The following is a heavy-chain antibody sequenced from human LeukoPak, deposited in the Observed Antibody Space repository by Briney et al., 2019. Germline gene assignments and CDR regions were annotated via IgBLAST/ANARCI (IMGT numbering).Heavy chain of an antibody. V-gene: IGHV4-30-4*08. CDR2: FYYSGST. CDR1: GGSISSGDYY. J-gene: IGHJ6*03. CDR3: AGWGYSSGWQLYYYYMDV. D-gene: IGHD6-19*01. Sequence: SETLSLTCTVSGGSISSGDYYWRWIRQPPGKGLEWIGYFYYSGSTYYSPSLKSRVTISVDTSKNQFSLKLSSVTAADTAVYYCAGWGYSSGWQLYYYYMDVWGKGTTVTVSS.